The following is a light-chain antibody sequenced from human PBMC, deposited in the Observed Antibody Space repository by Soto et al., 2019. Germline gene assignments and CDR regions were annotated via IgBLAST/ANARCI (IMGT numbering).Light chain of an antibody. CDR2: AAS. CDR1: QGISSY. Sequence: AIRMTQSPSSLSASTGDRVTITCRASQGISSYLAWYQQKPGKAPKLLIYAASTLQSGVPSRFSGSGSWTDFTLTISCLQSEDFSTYYCQQYYSYSIFTFGPGTKVDIK. J-gene: IGKJ3*01. V-gene: IGKV1-8*01. CDR3: QQYYSYSIFT.